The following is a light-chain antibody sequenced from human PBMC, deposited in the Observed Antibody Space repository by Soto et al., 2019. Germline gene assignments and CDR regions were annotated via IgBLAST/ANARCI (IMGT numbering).Light chain of an antibody. V-gene: IGKV3-15*01. CDR2: GAS. CDR3: QQYNTWLRT. J-gene: IGKJ1*01. CDR1: QSVSSN. Sequence: ETVMTQSPATLSVSPGESATLSCRASQSVSSNLAWYQHIPGQAPRLLIYGASTRATGIPARFSGSGSGTEFTLPISSLQSEDFAIYYCQQYNTWLRTFGQGTKVEIK.